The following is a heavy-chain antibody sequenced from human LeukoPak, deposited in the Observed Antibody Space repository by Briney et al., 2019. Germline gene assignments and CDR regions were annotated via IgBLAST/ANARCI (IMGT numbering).Heavy chain of an antibody. CDR2: INSDGSST. D-gene: IGHD3-10*01. CDR3: ARDGSGARGNAFDI. CDR1: GFTFSGYW. Sequence: GGSLRLSCAASGFTFSGYWMHWVRQAPGKGLVWVSRINSDGSSTSYADSVKGRFTISRDNAKNTLYLQMNRLRAEDTAVYYCARDGSGARGNAFDIWGQGTMVTVSS. V-gene: IGHV3-74*01. J-gene: IGHJ3*02.